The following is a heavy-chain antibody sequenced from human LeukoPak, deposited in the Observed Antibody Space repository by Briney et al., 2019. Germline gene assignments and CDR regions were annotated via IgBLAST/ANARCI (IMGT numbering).Heavy chain of an antibody. V-gene: IGHV3-9*01. J-gene: IGHJ4*02. D-gene: IGHD3-10*01. Sequence: GGFLRLSCAASGFTFDDYAMHWVRQAPGKGLEWVSGISWNSGSIGYADSVKGRFTISRDNAKNSLYPQMNSLRAEDTALYYCAKDGSLWFGELSYYFDYWGQGTLVTVSS. CDR3: AKDGSLWFGELSYYFDY. CDR2: ISWNSGSI. CDR1: GFTFDDYA.